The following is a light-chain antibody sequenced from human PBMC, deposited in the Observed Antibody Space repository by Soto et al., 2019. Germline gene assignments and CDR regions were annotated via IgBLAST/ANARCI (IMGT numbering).Light chain of an antibody. Sequence: QSALTQPASVSGSPGQSITISCTGTSSDVGAYNYVSWYPHHPGKVPKLLIYKVTNRPSGVADRFSGSKSCNTASLTISGLKAEDESDYYCSSKGNSSTLVGFGTGTKVTVL. J-gene: IGLJ1*01. CDR2: KVT. CDR1: SSDVGAYNY. CDR3: SSKGNSSTLVG. V-gene: IGLV2-14*01.